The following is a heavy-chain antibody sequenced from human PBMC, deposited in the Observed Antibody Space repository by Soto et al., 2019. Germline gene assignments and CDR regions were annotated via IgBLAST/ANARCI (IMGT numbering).Heavy chain of an antibody. CDR2: ISYDGSNK. D-gene: IGHD4-17*01. CDR1: GFTFSSYA. J-gene: IGHJ6*02. V-gene: IGHV3-30*18. CDR3: AKDYGDYVNYYGLDV. Sequence: QVQLVGSGGGVVQPGRSMRLSCAASGFTFSSYAMHWVRQVPGKGLEWVALISYDGSNKYYEDSVEGRFIISRDNSKKTLYLQMNSLRVEDTAVYYCAKDYGDYVNYYGLDVWGQGTTVTVSS.